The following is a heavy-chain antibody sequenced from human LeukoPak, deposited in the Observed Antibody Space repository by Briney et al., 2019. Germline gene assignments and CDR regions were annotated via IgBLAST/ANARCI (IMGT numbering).Heavy chain of an antibody. V-gene: IGHV1-8*01. J-gene: IGHJ4*02. D-gene: IGHD3-3*01. Sequence: XQGLEWMGWMNPNSGNTGYAQKFQGRVTMTRNTSISTAYMELSSLRSEDTAVYYCASGITIFGWGQGTLVTVSS. CDR2: MNPNSGNT. CDR3: ASGITIFG.